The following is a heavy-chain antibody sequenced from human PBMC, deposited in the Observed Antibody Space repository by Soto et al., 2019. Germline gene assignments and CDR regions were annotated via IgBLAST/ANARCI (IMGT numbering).Heavy chain of an antibody. J-gene: IGHJ4*02. D-gene: IGHD3-10*01. CDR1: GFTFSSYS. Sequence: EVQLVESGGGLVKPGGSLRLSCAASGFTFSSYSMNWVRQAPGKGLEWVSSISSSSSYIYYADSVKGRFTISRDNAKNSLYLQLNSLRAEDTAVYYCARAQDYYGSGSYIYWGQGTLVTVSS. CDR3: ARAQDYYGSGSYIY. CDR2: ISSSSSYI. V-gene: IGHV3-21*01.